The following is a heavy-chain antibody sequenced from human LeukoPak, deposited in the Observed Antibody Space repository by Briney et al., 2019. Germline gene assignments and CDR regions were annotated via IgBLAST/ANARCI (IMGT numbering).Heavy chain of an antibody. V-gene: IGHV4-59*12. Sequence: SETLSLTCTVSGGSISSYYWSWIRQPPGKGLEWIGYIHYSGSTHYNPSLKSRVTISVDTSKNQFSLKLSSVTAADTAVYYCARDPGATEAFDIWGQGTMVTVSS. CDR1: GGSISSYY. CDR3: ARDPGATEAFDI. D-gene: IGHD5-12*01. J-gene: IGHJ3*02. CDR2: IHYSGST.